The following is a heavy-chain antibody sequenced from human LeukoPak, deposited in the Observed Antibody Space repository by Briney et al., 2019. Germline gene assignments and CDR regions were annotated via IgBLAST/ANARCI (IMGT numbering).Heavy chain of an antibody. CDR2: INHSGST. V-gene: IGHV4-34*01. CDR1: GGSFSGYY. Sequence: SETLSLTCAVYGGSFSGYYWSRIRQPPGKGLEWIGEINHSGSTNYNPSLKSRVTISVDTSKNQFSLKLSSVTAADTAVYYCARSSHKHSSSWYYDYWGQGTLVTVSS. J-gene: IGHJ4*02. D-gene: IGHD6-13*01. CDR3: ARSSHKHSSSWYYDY.